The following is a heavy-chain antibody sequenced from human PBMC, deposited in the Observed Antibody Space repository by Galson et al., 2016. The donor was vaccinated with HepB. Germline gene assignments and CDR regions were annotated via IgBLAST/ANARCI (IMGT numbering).Heavy chain of an antibody. J-gene: IGHJ3*02. CDR1: GDSIISDSYHY. Sequence: TLSLTCTVSGDSIISDSYHYWSWIRQPVGKGLEWVGLIYTSGSTDYNPSLKSRVTISLDTSKNQFSRRLSSVTAADTALSYCARLQIYGTVWFGGVVFDIWGQGTMVTVSS. V-gene: IGHV4-61*02. CDR2: IYTSGST. CDR3: ARLQIYGTVWFGGVVFDI. D-gene: IGHD3-10*01.